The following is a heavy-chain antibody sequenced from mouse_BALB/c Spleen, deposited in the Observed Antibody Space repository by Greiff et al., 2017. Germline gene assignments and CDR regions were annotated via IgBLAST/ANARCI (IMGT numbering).Heavy chain of an antibody. CDR1: GFSLTSYG. J-gene: IGHJ4*01. Sequence: QVQLQQSGPGLVQPSQSLSITCTVSGFSLTSYGVHWVRQSPGKGLEWLGVIWSGGSTDYNAAFISRLSISKDNSKSQVFFKMNSLQANDTAIYYCASYYRYDIYYAMDYWGQGTSVTVSS. D-gene: IGHD2-14*01. CDR3: ASYYRYDIYYAMDY. V-gene: IGHV2-2*02. CDR2: IWSGGST.